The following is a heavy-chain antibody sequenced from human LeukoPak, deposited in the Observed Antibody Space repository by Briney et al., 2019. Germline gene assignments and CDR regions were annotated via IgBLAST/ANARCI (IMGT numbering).Heavy chain of an antibody. V-gene: IGHV1-2*02. D-gene: IGHD3-22*01. Sequence: ASVKVSCKASGYTFTGYYMHWVRQAPGQGREWMGWINPNSGGTNYAQKFQGRVTMTRDTSISTAYMELSRLRSDDTAVYYCARDSPLVVVPQDWGQGTLVTVSS. J-gene: IGHJ4*02. CDR1: GYTFTGYY. CDR3: ARDSPLVVVPQD. CDR2: INPNSGGT.